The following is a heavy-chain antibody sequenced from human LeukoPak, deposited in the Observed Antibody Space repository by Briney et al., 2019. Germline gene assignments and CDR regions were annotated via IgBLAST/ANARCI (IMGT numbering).Heavy chain of an antibody. CDR2: IRHTGNT. CDR1: GGSISSGAYY. CDR3: MRGGIGYDSDY. D-gene: IGHD5-12*01. V-gene: IGHV4-30-2*01. Sequence: SETLSLTCTVSGGSISSGAYYCSWIRQPPGKGLEWVGYIRHTGNTYYNPSLKSRVTISADRTKNQFSLTLSSVTAADTAVYYCMRGGIGYDSDYWGQGTLVTVSS. J-gene: IGHJ4*02.